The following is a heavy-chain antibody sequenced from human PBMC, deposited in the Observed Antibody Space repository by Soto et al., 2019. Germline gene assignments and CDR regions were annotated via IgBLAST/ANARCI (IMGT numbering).Heavy chain of an antibody. CDR3: AADYPPPYYDFWSGNGMDV. V-gene: IGHV1-58*01. D-gene: IGHD3-3*01. CDR2: IVVGSGNT. Sequence: SVKVSCKASGFTFTSSAVQWVRQARGQRLEWIGWIVVGSGNTNYAQKFQERVTITRDMSTSTAYMELSSLRSEDTAVYYCAADYPPPYYDFWSGNGMDVWGQGATVTVSS. CDR1: GFTFTSSA. J-gene: IGHJ6*02.